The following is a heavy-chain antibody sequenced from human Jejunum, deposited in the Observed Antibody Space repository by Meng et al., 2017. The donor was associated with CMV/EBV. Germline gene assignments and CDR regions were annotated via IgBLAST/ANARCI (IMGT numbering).Heavy chain of an antibody. V-gene: IGHV3-23*01. D-gene: IGHD4-17*01. CDR2: ISGSGGST. CDR1: GFTFTNYA. Sequence: LESGWGLVQPGGSLRLSCAASGFTFTNYAMTWVRQAPGKGLEWVSTISGSGGSTYYADSVKGRFTMSRDISNNMLFLQMNRLRAEDTAVYYCVRNGAGDHWGQGTLVTVAS. J-gene: IGHJ4*02. CDR3: VRNGAGDH.